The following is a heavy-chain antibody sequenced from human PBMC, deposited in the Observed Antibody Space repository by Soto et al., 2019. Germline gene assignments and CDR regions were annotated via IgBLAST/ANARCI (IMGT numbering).Heavy chain of an antibody. CDR1: GFTFSSYE. CDR2: ISSSGSTI. CDR3: ASGGHDSSGYYYGDY. J-gene: IGHJ4*02. D-gene: IGHD3-22*01. Sequence: LRLSCAASGFTFSSYEMNWVRQAPGKGREWVSYISSSGSTIYYADSVKGRFTISRDNAKNSLYLQMNSLRAEDTAVYYCASGGHDSSGYYYGDYWGQGTLVTVSS. V-gene: IGHV3-48*03.